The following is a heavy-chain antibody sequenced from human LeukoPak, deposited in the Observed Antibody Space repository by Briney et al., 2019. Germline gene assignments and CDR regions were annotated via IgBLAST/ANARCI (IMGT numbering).Heavy chain of an antibody. J-gene: IGHJ5*02. Sequence: PSETLSLTCTVSGGSISSYYWSWIRQPPGKGLEWIAYIYYSGSTNYNPSLKSRVTISVDTSKNQFSLKLSSVTAADTAVYYCARAGFVDTAMAQFDPWGQGTLVTVSS. D-gene: IGHD5-18*01. CDR2: IYYSGST. CDR3: ARAGFVDTAMAQFDP. V-gene: IGHV4-59*01. CDR1: GGSISSYY.